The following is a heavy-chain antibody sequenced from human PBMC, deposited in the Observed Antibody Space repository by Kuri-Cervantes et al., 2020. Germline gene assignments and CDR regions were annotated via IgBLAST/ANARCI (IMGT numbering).Heavy chain of an antibody. CDR1: GFTFSSHA. V-gene: IGHV3-30-3*01. CDR3: ARASRRRNWNDLPIRGAFDI. Sequence: LSLTCAASGFTFSSHAMHWVRQAPGKGLEWVAVISYDGSNKYYADSVKGRFTISRDNSKNTLFLQMNSLRAEDTAVYYCARASRRRNWNDLPIRGAFDIWGQGTMVTVSS. D-gene: IGHD1-1*01. J-gene: IGHJ3*02. CDR2: ISYDGSNK.